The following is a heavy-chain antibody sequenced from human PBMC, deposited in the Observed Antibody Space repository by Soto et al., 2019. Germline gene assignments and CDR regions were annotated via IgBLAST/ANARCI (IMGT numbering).Heavy chain of an antibody. Sequence: GGSLRLSCAASGFTFSSYAMSWVRQAPGKGLEWVSAISGSGGSTYYADSVKGRFTISRDNSKNTLYLQMNSLRAEDTAVYYCAKGLSWILELSPFDPWGQGTLVTVSS. J-gene: IGHJ5*02. V-gene: IGHV3-23*01. CDR1: GFTFSSYA. CDR2: ISGSGGST. CDR3: AKGLSWILELSPFDP. D-gene: IGHD1-7*01.